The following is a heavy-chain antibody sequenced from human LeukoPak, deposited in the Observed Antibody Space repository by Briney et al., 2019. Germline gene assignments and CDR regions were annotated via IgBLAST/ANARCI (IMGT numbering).Heavy chain of an antibody. D-gene: IGHD1-26*01. CDR3: ARSTTTTWYSYYYYYMDV. CDR2: ISAYNGNT. CDR1: GYTFTSYA. V-gene: IGHV1-18*01. Sequence: GASVKVSCKASGYTFTSYAMNWVRQAPGQGLEWMGWISAYNGNTNYAQKLQGRVTMTTDTSTSTAYMELRSLRSDDTAVYYCARSTTTTWYSYYYYYMDVWGKGTTVTVSS. J-gene: IGHJ6*03.